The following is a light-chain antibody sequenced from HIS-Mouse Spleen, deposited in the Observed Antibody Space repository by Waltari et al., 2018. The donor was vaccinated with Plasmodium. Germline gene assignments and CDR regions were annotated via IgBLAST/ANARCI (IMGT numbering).Light chain of an antibody. V-gene: IGLV1-47*01. CDR2: RNN. CDR1: SSNIGSTY. J-gene: IGLJ3*02. CDR3: AAWDDSLSGRV. Sequence: QSVLTQPPSASGTHGQRVTISCSGSSSNIGSTYVYWYQQLPGTAPKLLIYRNNQRPSGVPDRFSGSKSGTSASLAISGLRSEDEADYYCAAWDDSLSGRVFGGGTKLTVL.